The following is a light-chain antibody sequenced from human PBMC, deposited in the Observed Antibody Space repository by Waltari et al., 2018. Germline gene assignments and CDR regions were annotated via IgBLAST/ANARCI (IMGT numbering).Light chain of an antibody. CDR1: SSDIGSYNF. V-gene: IGLV2-23*02. J-gene: IGLJ3*02. CDR2: EVT. Sequence: QSALTQPASVSGSPGQSITISCTGTSSDIGSYNFVSWYQHHPGKAPKPILYEVTERPVGVSDRFDGSESGNTASLTISGLQAEDDADYYCYSSAMSAFVVFGGGTKLTVL. CDR3: YSSAMSAFVV.